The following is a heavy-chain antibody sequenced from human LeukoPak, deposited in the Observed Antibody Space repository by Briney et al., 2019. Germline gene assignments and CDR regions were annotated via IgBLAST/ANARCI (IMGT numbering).Heavy chain of an antibody. Sequence: GGSLRLSCAASGFTFSSYWMHWVRQAPGKGLVWVSRINIDGSSTTYADSVKGRFTISRDNAKNSLYLQMNSLRAEDTAVYYCARGGRRSSWFDYWGQGTLVIVSS. CDR3: ARGGRRSSWFDY. CDR1: GFTFSSYW. J-gene: IGHJ4*02. D-gene: IGHD6-13*01. CDR2: INIDGSST. V-gene: IGHV3-74*01.